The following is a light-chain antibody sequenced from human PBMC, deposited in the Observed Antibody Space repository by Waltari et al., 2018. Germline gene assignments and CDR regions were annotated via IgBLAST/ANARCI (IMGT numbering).Light chain of an antibody. CDR2: WTS. Sequence: DIVMTQSPDCLAVSLGERAPIHCTTSQSVLNSCNNKNCLAWFQQKPGQPPKLLIYWTSTRKSGVPDRFSGSGSGTDFTLTISSLQAEDVAVYYCQQFSSSPPMITFGQGTRLEIK. V-gene: IGKV4-1*01. CDR1: QSVLNSCNNKNC. J-gene: IGKJ2*01. CDR3: QQFSSSPPMIT.